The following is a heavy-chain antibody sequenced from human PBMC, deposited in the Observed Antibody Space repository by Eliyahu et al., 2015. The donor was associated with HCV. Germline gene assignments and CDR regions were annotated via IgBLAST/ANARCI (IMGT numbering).Heavy chain of an antibody. CDR1: GFXFSSXT. D-gene: IGHD2-21*02. V-gene: IGHV3-21*02. Sequence: EVALVESGGGLVTPGGSLPLSCATSGFXFSSXTXSWIRPPPGKGLQWVAQISGHSGHIKYADSLKGRFTVSRDDAKNSLFLQMDSLRVEDTAVYYCARDADYCGGDCFSGALSAWGQGTLVTVSS. CDR2: ISGHSGHI. CDR3: ARDADYCGGDCFSGALSA. J-gene: IGHJ5*02.